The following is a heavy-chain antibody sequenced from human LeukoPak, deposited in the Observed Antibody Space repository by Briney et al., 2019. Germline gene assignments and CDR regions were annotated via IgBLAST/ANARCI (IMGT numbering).Heavy chain of an antibody. Sequence: PGGSLRLSCAASGFTFSSYWMHWVRQAPGKGLVWVSRINSDGSSTSYADSVKGRFTISRDNAKNTLYLQMNSLRAEDTAVYYCAKDEKYVIACVLDYWGQGTLVTVSS. CDR2: INSDGSST. V-gene: IGHV3-74*01. CDR1: GFTFSSYW. CDR3: AKDEKYVIACVLDY. D-gene: IGHD2/OR15-2a*01. J-gene: IGHJ4*02.